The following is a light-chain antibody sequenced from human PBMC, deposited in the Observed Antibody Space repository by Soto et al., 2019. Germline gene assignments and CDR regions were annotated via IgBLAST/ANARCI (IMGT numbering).Light chain of an antibody. J-gene: IGLJ1*01. CDR3: SSFSSSSTLYV. Sequence: QSALTQPASVSGSPGQSITISCTGTSSDVGGHNHVSWYQHHADKAPKLMIYEVSNRPSGVSNRFSGSKFGNTASLAIYGLQAEDEADYYCSSFSSSSTLYVFGTGTKVTVL. V-gene: IGLV2-14*01. CDR1: SSDVGGHNH. CDR2: EVS.